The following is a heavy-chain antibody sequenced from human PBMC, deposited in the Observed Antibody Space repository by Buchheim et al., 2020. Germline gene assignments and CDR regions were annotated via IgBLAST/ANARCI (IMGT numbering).Heavy chain of an antibody. CDR3: AKNQNYYDSSVKDY. J-gene: IGHJ4*02. D-gene: IGHD3-22*01. CDR1: GFTFSSYG. V-gene: IGHV3-30*18. Sequence: QVQLVESGGGVVQPGRSLRLSCAASGFTFSSYGMHWVRQAPGKGLEWVAVISYDGSNKYYADSVKGRFTISRDNSKNTLYLQMNSLRAKDTAVYYCAKNQNYYDSSVKDYWGQGTL. CDR2: ISYDGSNK.